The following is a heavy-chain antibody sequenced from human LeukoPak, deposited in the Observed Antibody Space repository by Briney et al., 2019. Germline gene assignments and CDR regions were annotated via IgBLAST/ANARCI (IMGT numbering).Heavy chain of an antibody. Sequence: ASVKVSCKASGGTFSSYAISWVRQAPGQGLEWMGGIIPIFGTANYAQKFQGRVTITTDESTSTAYMELSSLRSEDTAVYYCAGEVGYSYGLKMGFDYWGQGTLVTVSS. CDR2: IIPIFGTA. V-gene: IGHV1-69*05. CDR1: GGTFSSYA. CDR3: AGEVGYSYGLKMGFDY. D-gene: IGHD5-18*01. J-gene: IGHJ4*02.